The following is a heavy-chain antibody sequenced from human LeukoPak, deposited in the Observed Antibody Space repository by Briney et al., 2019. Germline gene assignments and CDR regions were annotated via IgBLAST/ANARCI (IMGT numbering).Heavy chain of an antibody. J-gene: IGHJ1*01. D-gene: IGHD3-9*01. V-gene: IGHV3-43*02. CDR1: GFTFEDYA. CDR2: VTGDGSST. CDR3: AKYRETTGYEH. Sequence: PGGSLRLSCAASGFTFEDYAMHWVRQAPGKGLEWVSFVTGDGSSTFYADSVKGRFTISRDNSKNSLYLQMNSLRIEDTALYYCAKYRETTGYEHWGQGTLVTVSS.